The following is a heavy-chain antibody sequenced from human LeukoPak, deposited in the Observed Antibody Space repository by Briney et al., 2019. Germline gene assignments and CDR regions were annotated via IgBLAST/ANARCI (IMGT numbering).Heavy chain of an antibody. CDR1: GGSISSYY. D-gene: IGHD2-2*02. CDR2: IYTSGST. Sequence: PSETLSLTCTVSGGSISSYYWSWIRQPAGKGLEWIGRIYTSGSTNYNPSLKSRVTMSVDTSKNQFSLKLSSVTAADTAVYYCARDFVYCSSTSCYTGGIYYWGQGTLVTVSS. J-gene: IGHJ4*02. V-gene: IGHV4-4*07. CDR3: ARDFVYCSSTSCYTGGIYY.